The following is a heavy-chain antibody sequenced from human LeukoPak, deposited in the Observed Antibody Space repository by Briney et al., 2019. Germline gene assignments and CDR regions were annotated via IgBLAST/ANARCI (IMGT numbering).Heavy chain of an antibody. J-gene: IGHJ4*02. Sequence: PGGSLRLSCAASGFTFSNYGMHWVRQAPGKGLEWVAFIRYDGSNKYYADSVKGRFTISRDNSKNTLYLQMNSLRAEDTAVYYCAKGGRWELPRGIDYWGQGTLVTVSS. CDR3: AKGGRWELPRGIDY. V-gene: IGHV3-30*02. CDR1: GFTFSNYG. D-gene: IGHD1-26*01. CDR2: IRYDGSNK.